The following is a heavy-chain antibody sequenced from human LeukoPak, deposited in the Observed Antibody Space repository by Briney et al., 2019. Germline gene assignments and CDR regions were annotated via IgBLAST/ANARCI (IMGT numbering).Heavy chain of an antibody. Sequence: GGSLRLSCAASGFTFSSYAMSWVRQAPGKGLEWVSAISGSGGSTYYADSVKGRFTISRDNSKNTLCLQMNSLRAEDTAVYYCAKSHRGYSGYEPFDYWGQGTLVTVSS. J-gene: IGHJ4*02. D-gene: IGHD5-12*01. CDR1: GFTFSSYA. CDR2: ISGSGGST. CDR3: AKSHRGYSGYEPFDY. V-gene: IGHV3-23*01.